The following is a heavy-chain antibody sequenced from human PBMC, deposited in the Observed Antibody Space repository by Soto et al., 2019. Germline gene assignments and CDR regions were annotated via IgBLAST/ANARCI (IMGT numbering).Heavy chain of an antibody. Sequence: QVQLQESGPGLVKPSQTLSLACTVSGASITSGGYYWTWIRQHPGKGLEWIGYIYHTGDTGYNASLESRITISVDTSKNQFSLNLRSVTAADTAFYYCARERGVGASMVRGVRWFDPWGQGTLVTVSS. D-gene: IGHD3-10*01. CDR2: IYHTGDT. CDR3: ARERGVGASMVRGVRWFDP. J-gene: IGHJ5*02. CDR1: GASITSGGYY. V-gene: IGHV4-31*03.